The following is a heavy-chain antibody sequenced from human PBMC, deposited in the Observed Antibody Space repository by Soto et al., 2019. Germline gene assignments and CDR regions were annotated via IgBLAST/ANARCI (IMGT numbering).Heavy chain of an antibody. CDR1: GFTVSSNY. CDR2: IYSGGST. D-gene: IGHD3-9*01. J-gene: IGHJ4*02. Sequence: LSLSCAASGFTVSSNYMSWVRQAPGKGLEWVSVIYSGGSTYYADSVKGRFTISRDNSKNTLYLQMNSLRAEDTAVYYCAREDYDILTGSYYFDYWGQGTLVTVSS. V-gene: IGHV3-53*01. CDR3: AREDYDILTGSYYFDY.